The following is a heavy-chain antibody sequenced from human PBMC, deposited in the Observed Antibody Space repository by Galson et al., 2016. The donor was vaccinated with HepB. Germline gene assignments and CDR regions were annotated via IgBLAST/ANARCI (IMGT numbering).Heavy chain of an antibody. D-gene: IGHD3-22*01. CDR1: GFTFSSYG. V-gene: IGHV3-30*18. CDR2: ISYDGSDK. CDR3: AKERRYYDSSGYFWEGYYYDGMDV. J-gene: IGHJ6*02. Sequence: SLRLSCAASGFTFSSYGMHWVRQAPGKGLEWVAVISYDGSDKYYADSVKGRFTNSRDNSKNTLYLQMNSLRPEDTAVYYCAKERRYYDSSGYFWEGYYYDGMDVWGQGTTVTVSS.